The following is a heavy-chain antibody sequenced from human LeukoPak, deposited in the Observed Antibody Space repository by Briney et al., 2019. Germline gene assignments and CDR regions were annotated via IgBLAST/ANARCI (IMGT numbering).Heavy chain of an antibody. Sequence: GGSLRLSCAASGFTFSSYSMNWVRQAPGKGLEWVSSISSSSSYIYYADSVKGRFTISRDNAKNSLYLQMNSLRAEDTAVYYCARAPYSGYDSRPENAFDIWGQGTMVTVSS. CDR2: ISSSSSYI. D-gene: IGHD5-12*01. CDR1: GFTFSSYS. CDR3: ARAPYSGYDSRPENAFDI. J-gene: IGHJ3*02. V-gene: IGHV3-21*01.